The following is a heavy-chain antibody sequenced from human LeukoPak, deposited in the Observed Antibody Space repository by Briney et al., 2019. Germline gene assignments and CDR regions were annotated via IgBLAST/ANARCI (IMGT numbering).Heavy chain of an antibody. CDR2: IYSGGST. Sequence: GSLRLSCAASGFTVSSNYMSWVRQAPGKGLEWVSVIYSGGSTYYADSVKGRFTISRDNSKNTLYLQMNSLRAEDTAVYYCARARYSSSSGDYFDYWGQGTLVTVSS. CDR3: ARARYSSSSGDYFDY. V-gene: IGHV3-53*01. J-gene: IGHJ4*02. CDR1: GFTVSSNY. D-gene: IGHD6-13*01.